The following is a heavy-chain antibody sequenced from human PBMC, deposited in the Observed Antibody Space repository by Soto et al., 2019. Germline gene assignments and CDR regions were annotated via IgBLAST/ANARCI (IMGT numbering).Heavy chain of an antibody. CDR3: ARGGYYDSSGYRLDY. V-gene: IGHV3-30-3*01. CDR2: ISYDGSNK. CDR1: GFTFSSYS. Sequence: QPGGSLGLSFAASGFTFSSYSMHWVRQAPGKGLEWVAVISYDGSNKYYADSVKGRFTISRDNSKNTLYLQMNSLRAEDTAVYYCARGGYYDSSGYRLDYWGQGTLVTVSS. J-gene: IGHJ4*02. D-gene: IGHD3-22*01.